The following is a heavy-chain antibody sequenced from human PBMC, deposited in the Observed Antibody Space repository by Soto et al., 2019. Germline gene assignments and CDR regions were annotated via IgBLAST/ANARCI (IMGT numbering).Heavy chain of an antibody. CDR1: GYTFTSYA. CDR3: ARVPVITFGEYYFDY. J-gene: IGHJ4*02. Sequence: ASVKVSCKASGYTFTSYAMHWVRQAPGQRLEWMGWINAGNGNTKYSQKFQGRVTITRDTSASTAYMELSSLRSEDTAVYYCARVPVITFGEYYFDYWGQGTLVTVSS. D-gene: IGHD3-16*01. CDR2: INAGNGNT. V-gene: IGHV1-3*01.